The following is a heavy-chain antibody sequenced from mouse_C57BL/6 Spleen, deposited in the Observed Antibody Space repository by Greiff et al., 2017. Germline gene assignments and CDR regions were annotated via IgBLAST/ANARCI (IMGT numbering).Heavy chain of an antibody. Sequence: VQLQQSDAELVKPGASVKISCKVSGYTFTDHTIHWMKQRPEQGLDWIGYIYPRDGSTKYNEKFKGQATLTADKSSSTAYMQRNSLTSEYSAVYFCARVGTGYYAMDYWGQGTSVTVSS. CDR1: GYTFTDHT. CDR3: ARVGTGYYAMDY. V-gene: IGHV1-78*01. CDR2: IYPRDGST. D-gene: IGHD4-1*01. J-gene: IGHJ4*01.